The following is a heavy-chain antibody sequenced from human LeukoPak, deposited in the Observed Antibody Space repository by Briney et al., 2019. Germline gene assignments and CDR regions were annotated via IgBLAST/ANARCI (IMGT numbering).Heavy chain of an antibody. CDR2: ISSNGGNT. V-gene: IGHV3-64*01. CDR3: ARVGEATAFDY. D-gene: IGHD5-12*01. Sequence: GGSLRLSCAAPGFIFRDYSMHWVRQAPGKGLEYVSAISSNGGNTYHANSVKDRFTISRDNSKNMLYLQMGRLRAEDTAVYYCARVGEATAFDYWGQGTLVTVSS. J-gene: IGHJ4*02. CDR1: GFIFRDYS.